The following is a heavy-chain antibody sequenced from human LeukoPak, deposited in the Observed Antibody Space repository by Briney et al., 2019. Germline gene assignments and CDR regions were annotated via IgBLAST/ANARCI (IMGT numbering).Heavy chain of an antibody. CDR2: IFPVFGTS. CDR3: ARGPHTSSWYKHAFDI. Sequence: SVKVSCKASVGTFNNFAICWVRQAPGQGLEWMGGIFPVFGTSTYAQKFQGRVTITADESTRTAHMELSSLRSDDTAVYYCARGPHTSSWYKHAFDIWAQGTMVTVSS. D-gene: IGHD6-13*01. CDR1: VGTFNNFA. V-gene: IGHV1-69*01. J-gene: IGHJ3*02.